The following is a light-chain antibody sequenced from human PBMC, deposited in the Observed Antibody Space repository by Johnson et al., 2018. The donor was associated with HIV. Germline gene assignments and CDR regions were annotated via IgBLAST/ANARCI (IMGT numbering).Light chain of an antibody. CDR2: ENT. Sequence: QSVLTQPPSVSAAPGQKVTISCSGSSSNIGNRYVSWYQQLPGTAPKLLIYENTKRPSGIPDRFSGSRSGTSATLGITGLQTGDEADYYCGAWDSGLTAGVLGTGTKVTVL. CDR1: SSNIGNRY. J-gene: IGLJ1*01. V-gene: IGLV1-51*01. CDR3: GAWDSGLTAGV.